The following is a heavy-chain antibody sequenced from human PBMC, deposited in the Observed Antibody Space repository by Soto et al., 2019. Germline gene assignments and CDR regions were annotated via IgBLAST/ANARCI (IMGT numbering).Heavy chain of an antibody. CDR2: ISAYNGNT. V-gene: IGHV1-18*01. CDR3: AGYLSLSRPPDF. Sequence: QVQLVQSGAEVKKPGASVKVSCKASGYTFTSYGFSWVRQAPGQGLEWMGWISAYNGNTNYAQKLQGRVAMTTDTSTSTAEMELSSLRSDDTAVYYGAGYLSLSRPPDFLGQGTLVNVSS. CDR1: GYTFTSYG. J-gene: IGHJ4*02. D-gene: IGHD3-3*02.